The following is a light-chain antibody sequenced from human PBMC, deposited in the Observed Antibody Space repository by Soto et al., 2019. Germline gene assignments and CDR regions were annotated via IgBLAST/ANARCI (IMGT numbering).Light chain of an antibody. CDR3: QQYYSTPLVT. Sequence: DIVMTQSPDSLAVSLGERATINCKSSQSVLYSSNNKNYLAWYQQKPGQPPELLIYWASTRESGVPDRFSGSGSGTDFTLTISSLQAEDVAVYYCQQYYSTPLVTFGPGTKVDIK. CDR1: QSVLYSSNNKNY. CDR2: WAS. V-gene: IGKV4-1*01. J-gene: IGKJ3*01.